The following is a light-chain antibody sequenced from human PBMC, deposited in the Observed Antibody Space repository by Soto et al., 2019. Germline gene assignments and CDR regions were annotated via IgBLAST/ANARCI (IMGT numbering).Light chain of an antibody. Sequence: DIPMTPSPSTLSASVGDRVTITCRASQSITTWLAWYQQKPGKAPKLLIYKATNLQSGVPSRFSGSGSGTEISLTTSSLQPYDFATDYWHRYNYCQYIFGQGTKLEIK. V-gene: IGKV1-5*03. J-gene: IGKJ2*01. CDR3: HRYNYCQYI. CDR1: QSITTW. CDR2: KAT.